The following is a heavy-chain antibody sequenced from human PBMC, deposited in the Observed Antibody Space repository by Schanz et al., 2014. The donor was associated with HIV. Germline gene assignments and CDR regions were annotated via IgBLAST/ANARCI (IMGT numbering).Heavy chain of an antibody. V-gene: IGHV3-23*01. J-gene: IGHJ6*02. CDR1: RFTFSSYA. CDR2: ISGGST. D-gene: IGHD2-15*01. Sequence: EVQLLESGGGLVQPGGSLRLSCAASRFTFSSYAMTWVRQAPGKGLEWVSAISGGSTYYADSVKGRFTISRDNAKNSLFLQMNSLKDDDTAVYYCTRDHCIGGSCGMDVWGQGTTVTVSS. CDR3: TRDHCIGGSCGMDV.